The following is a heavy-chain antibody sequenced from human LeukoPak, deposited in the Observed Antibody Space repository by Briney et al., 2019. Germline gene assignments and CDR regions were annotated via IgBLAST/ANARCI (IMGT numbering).Heavy chain of an antibody. CDR3: ARVPHTTSSIDY. V-gene: IGHV4-39*01. Sequence: SETLSLTCTVSGGSISSSIHYWGWIRQPPGKGPEWIGTIHYTGTTFYNPSLKSRVTMSVDTSKNQFSLRLSSVTAADTAVYYCARVPHTTSSIDYWGQGAPVTVSS. CDR2: IHYTGTT. CDR1: GGSISSSIHY. J-gene: IGHJ4*02. D-gene: IGHD6-6*01.